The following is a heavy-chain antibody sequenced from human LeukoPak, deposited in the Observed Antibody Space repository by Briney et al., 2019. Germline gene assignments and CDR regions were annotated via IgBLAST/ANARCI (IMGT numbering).Heavy chain of an antibody. J-gene: IGHJ4*02. CDR2: IYPGDSDT. Sequence: PGESLKISCQGSGYTFSSYWIAWVRQMPGKGLEWMGIIYPGDSDTTYSPSFQGQVTISADKSISTAYLQWSSLKASDTAMYYCASLTGYYNPFDYWGQGTLVTVSS. D-gene: IGHD3-9*01. V-gene: IGHV5-51*01. CDR3: ASLTGYYNPFDY. CDR1: GYTFSSYW.